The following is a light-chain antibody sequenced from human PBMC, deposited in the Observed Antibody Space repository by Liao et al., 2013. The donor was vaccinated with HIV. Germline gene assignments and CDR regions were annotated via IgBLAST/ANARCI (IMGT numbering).Light chain of an antibody. CDR2: FDS. Sequence: SYELTQPPSVSVAPGEAARITCGGNNIGRKSVHWYQQRPGQAPVLVIHFDSDRPSGIPERFSGSNSENTATLTISRVEGGDEADYYCLVADSSTFPFWVFGGGTKLTVL. J-gene: IGLJ3*02. CDR1: NIGRKS. V-gene: IGLV3-21*04. CDR3: LVADSSTFPFWV.